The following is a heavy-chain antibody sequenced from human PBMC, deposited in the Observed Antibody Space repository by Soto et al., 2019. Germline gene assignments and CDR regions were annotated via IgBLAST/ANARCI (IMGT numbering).Heavy chain of an antibody. Sequence: QVQLVQSGAEVKKPGSSVKVSCKASGGTFSSYTISWVRQAPGQGLEWMGRIIPILGIANYAQKFQGRVTITADKSTSTAYMELSSLRSEDTAVYYCARHEGGRLGYSSGHTLPYWGQGTLVTVSS. CDR2: IIPILGIA. CDR3: ARHEGGRLGYSSGHTLPY. V-gene: IGHV1-69*02. J-gene: IGHJ4*02. D-gene: IGHD6-19*01. CDR1: GGTFSSYT.